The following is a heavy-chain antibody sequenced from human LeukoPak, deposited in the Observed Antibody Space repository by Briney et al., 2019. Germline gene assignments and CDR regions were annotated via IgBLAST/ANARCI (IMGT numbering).Heavy chain of an antibody. CDR3: ARDSGSLGGVDY. J-gene: IGHJ4*02. V-gene: IGHV4-31*03. Sequence: SETLSLTCTVSGGSISSGGYYWSWIRQHPGKGLEWIGYIYYSGSTYYNPSPKSRVTISVDTSKNQFSLKLSSVTAADTAVYYCARDSGSLGGVDYWGQGTLVTVSS. D-gene: IGHD1-26*01. CDR2: IYYSGST. CDR1: GGSISSGGYY.